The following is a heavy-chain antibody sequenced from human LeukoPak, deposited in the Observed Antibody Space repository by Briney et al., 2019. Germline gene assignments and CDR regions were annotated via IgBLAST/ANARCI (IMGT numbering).Heavy chain of an antibody. CDR1: GYTLTDYY. CDR2: INPNSGDT. V-gene: IGHV1-2*02. J-gene: IGHJ3*02. D-gene: IGHD1/OR15-1a*01. Sequence: GASVKVSCKASGYTLTDYYLHWVRQAPRQGLEWMGWINPNSGDTNFAQKFQGRVTMTRDTSINTAYMELSRLRSDDTAVYYCARARLDQRNAFDIWGQGTMVTVSS. CDR3: ARARLDQRNAFDI.